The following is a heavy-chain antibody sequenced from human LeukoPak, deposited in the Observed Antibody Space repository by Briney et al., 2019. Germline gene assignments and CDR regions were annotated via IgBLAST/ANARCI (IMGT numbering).Heavy chain of an antibody. J-gene: IGHJ3*02. D-gene: IGHD3-22*01. CDR2: IYYSGST. CDR3: ARDKRYYDSSGYYYEAFDI. CDR1: GGSISSYY. V-gene: IGHV4-59*01. Sequence: SETLSLTCTVSGGSISSYYWSWIRQPPGKGLEWIGNIYYSGSTNYNPSLKSRVTISVDTSKNQFSLKLSSVTAADTAVYYCARDKRYYDSSGYYYEAFDIWGQGTMVTVSS.